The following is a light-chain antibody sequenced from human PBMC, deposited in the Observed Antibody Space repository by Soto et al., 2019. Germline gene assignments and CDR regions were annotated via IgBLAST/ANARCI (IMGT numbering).Light chain of an antibody. CDR1: QSISSY. CDR2: AAS. Sequence: DIQMTQSPSSLSASVGDRVTITCRASQSISSYLNWYQQKPGKAPKLLIYAASSLQSGVPSRFSGSGSGTDFTLTIISLQPEDFATYYCQQSYSTPRTFCQGTKVDIK. J-gene: IGKJ1*01. CDR3: QQSYSTPRT. V-gene: IGKV1-39*01.